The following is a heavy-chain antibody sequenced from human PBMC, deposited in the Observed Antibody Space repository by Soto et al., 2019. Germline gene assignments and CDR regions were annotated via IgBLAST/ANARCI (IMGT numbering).Heavy chain of an antibody. Sequence: ASVKVSCKASGYTFTSYGISWVRQAPGQGLEWMGWISAYNGNTNYAQKLQGRVTMTTDTSTSTAYMELRSLRSDDTAVYYCARDYGDYFDYYYYGMDVWDQGTTVTVSS. J-gene: IGHJ6*02. CDR3: ARDYGDYFDYYYYGMDV. D-gene: IGHD4-17*01. CDR1: GYTFTSYG. V-gene: IGHV1-18*01. CDR2: ISAYNGNT.